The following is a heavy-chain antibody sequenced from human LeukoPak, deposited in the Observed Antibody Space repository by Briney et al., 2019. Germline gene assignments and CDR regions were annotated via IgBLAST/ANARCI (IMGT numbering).Heavy chain of an antibody. J-gene: IGHJ3*02. CDR1: GFTFSSYA. Sequence: PGGSLRLSCAASGFTFSSYAMSWVRQAPGKGLEWVSTISGNGRSTYYGDSVKGRFTISRDNSKNTLSLQMNSLRAEDTAVYYCARVELLYGSGIGDAFDIWGQGTMVTVSS. V-gene: IGHV3-23*01. D-gene: IGHD3-10*01. CDR3: ARVELLYGSGIGDAFDI. CDR2: ISGNGRST.